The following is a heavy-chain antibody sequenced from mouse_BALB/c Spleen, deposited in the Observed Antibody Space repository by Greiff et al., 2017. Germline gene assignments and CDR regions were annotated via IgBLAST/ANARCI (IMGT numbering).Heavy chain of an antibody. D-gene: IGHD1-1*02. CDR3: ARDVGGKGAWFAY. CDR2: ISDGGSYT. Sequence: EVQGVESGGGLVKPGGSLKLSCAASGFTFSDYYMYWVRQTPEKRLEWVATISDGGSYTYYPDSVKGRFTISRDNAKNNLYLQMSSLKSEDTAMYYCARDVGGKGAWFAYWGQGTLVTVSA. CDR1: GFTFSDYY. J-gene: IGHJ3*01. V-gene: IGHV5-4*02.